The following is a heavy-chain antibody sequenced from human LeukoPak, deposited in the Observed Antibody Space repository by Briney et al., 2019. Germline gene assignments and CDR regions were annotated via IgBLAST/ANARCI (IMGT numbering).Heavy chain of an antibody. CDR2: ISSNGGST. V-gene: IGHV3-64*01. CDR1: GFTFSSYA. Sequence: GGSLRLSCAASGFTFSSYAMHWVRQAPGKGLEYVSAISSNGGSTYYANSVKGRFTISRDNAKNSLYLQMNSLRAEDTAVYYCARSPSVLGRYYYYMDVWGKGTTVTVSS. D-gene: IGHD2-8*02. J-gene: IGHJ6*03. CDR3: ARSPSVLGRYYYYMDV.